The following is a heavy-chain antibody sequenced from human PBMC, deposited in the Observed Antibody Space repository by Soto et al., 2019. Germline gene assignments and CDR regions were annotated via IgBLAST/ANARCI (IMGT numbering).Heavy chain of an antibody. CDR3: AKPRPYYYDRPFDY. D-gene: IGHD3-22*01. Sequence: XSLRVTKAASGVTFISYAVGWILKTTGKGLEWVSAISGSGGSTYYADSVKGRFTISRDNSKNTLYLQMNSLRHEDTAVYYCAKPRPYYYDRPFDYWGQGTLVTVSS. CDR2: ISGSGGST. CDR1: GVTFISYA. J-gene: IGHJ4*02. V-gene: IGHV3-23*01.